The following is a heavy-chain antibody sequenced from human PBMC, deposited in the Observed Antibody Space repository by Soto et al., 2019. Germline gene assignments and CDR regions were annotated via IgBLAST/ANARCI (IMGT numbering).Heavy chain of an antibody. Sequence: QITLKESGPTLVKPTQTLTLTCTFSGFSLSTSGVGVGWIRQPPGQALEWLALIYWDDDKRYSPSLKSRLTITNDTSKNQVVLTLTNMDPVDTATYYCAHSPPPTVTTSAEYFQHWGQGTLVTVSS. CDR1: GFSLSTSGVG. D-gene: IGHD4-17*01. J-gene: IGHJ1*01. CDR2: IYWDDDK. V-gene: IGHV2-5*02. CDR3: AHSPPPTVTTSAEYFQH.